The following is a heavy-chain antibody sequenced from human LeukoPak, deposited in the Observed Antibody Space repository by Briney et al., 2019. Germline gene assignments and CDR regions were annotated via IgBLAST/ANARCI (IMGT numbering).Heavy chain of an antibody. D-gene: IGHD3-10*01. CDR2: IWYGGSNK. CDR3: AKDNPLAPGAFDY. J-gene: IGHJ4*02. CDR1: GFTFSSYG. V-gene: IGHV3-30*02. Sequence: GGSLRLSCAASGFTFSSYGMHWVRQAPGKGLEWVAVIWYGGSNKYYADSVKGRFTISRDNSKNTLYLQMNSLRAEDTAVYYCAKDNPLAPGAFDYWGQGTLVTVSS.